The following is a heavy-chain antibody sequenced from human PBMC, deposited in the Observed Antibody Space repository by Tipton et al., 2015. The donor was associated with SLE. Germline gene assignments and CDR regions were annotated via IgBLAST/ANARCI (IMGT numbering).Heavy chain of an antibody. CDR3: ARGPELPLWYFDL. J-gene: IGHJ2*01. D-gene: IGHD1-26*01. Sequence: LSLTCAVYGGSFSGYYWSWIRQAPGKGLEWVSYITSSSSYIYYADSVKGRFTISRDNAKNSLYLQMNSLRAEDTAVYYCARGPELPLWYFDLWGRGTLVTVSS. V-gene: IGHV3-11*06. CDR2: ITSSSSYI. CDR1: GGSFSGYY.